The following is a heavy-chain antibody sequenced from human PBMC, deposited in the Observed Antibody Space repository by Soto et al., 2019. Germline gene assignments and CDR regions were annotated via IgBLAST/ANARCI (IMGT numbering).Heavy chain of an antibody. J-gene: IGHJ5*02. CDR3: ARANHGDNAWFDP. D-gene: IGHD4-17*01. CDR2: IYHSGST. V-gene: IGHV4-30-2*01. Sequence: SETLSLTCAVSGGSISSGGYSWSWIRQPPGKGLEWIGYIYHSGSTYYNPSLKSRVTISVDRSKNQFSLKLSSVTAADTAVYYCARANHGDNAWFDPWGQGTLVTVSS. CDR1: GGSISSGGYS.